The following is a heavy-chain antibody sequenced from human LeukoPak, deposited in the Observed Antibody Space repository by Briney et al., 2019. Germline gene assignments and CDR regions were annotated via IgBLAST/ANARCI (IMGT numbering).Heavy chain of an antibody. J-gene: IGHJ3*02. V-gene: IGHV4-34*01. CDR1: GGSFSGDY. Sequence: SETLSLTCAVYGGSFSGDYWNWFRQPPGKGLEWIGEIKHSGSTKYNPSLESRVTISVDTSKNQFSLKLSSVTAADTAVYYCARGLNSHARYFDWLPSGAFDIWGQGTMVTVSS. CDR2: IKHSGST. CDR3: ARGLNSHARYFDWLPSGAFDI. D-gene: IGHD3-9*01.